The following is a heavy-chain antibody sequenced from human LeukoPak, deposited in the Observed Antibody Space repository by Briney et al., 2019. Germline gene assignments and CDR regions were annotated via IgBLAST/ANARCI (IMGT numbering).Heavy chain of an antibody. CDR2: ISYDGSNK. D-gene: IGHD1-1*01. V-gene: IGHV3-30*18. J-gene: IGHJ4*02. Sequence: HPGGSLRLSCAASGFTFSSYGMPWVRQAPGKGLEWVAVISYDGSNKYYGDSVKGRFTISRDNSKNTLYLQMNSLRAEDTAVYYCAKDNAGNDYWGQGTLVTVSS. CDR1: GFTFSSYG. CDR3: AKDNAGNDY.